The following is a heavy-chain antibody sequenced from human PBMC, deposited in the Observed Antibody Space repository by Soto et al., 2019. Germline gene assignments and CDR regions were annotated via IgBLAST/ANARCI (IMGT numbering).Heavy chain of an antibody. Sequence: EVQLVESGGGLVQPGGSLRLSCEASGFTFRNXDMHWVRQGTGKGLEWVSGISAAGDPDYADSVEGRFTISRENAQNSFFLQMNSLRVGDTAVYYCARTDRDFYGLDVWGQGTTVIVSS. J-gene: IGHJ6*02. CDR3: ARTDRDFYGLDV. CDR2: ISAAGDP. CDR1: GFTFRNXD. V-gene: IGHV3-13*05.